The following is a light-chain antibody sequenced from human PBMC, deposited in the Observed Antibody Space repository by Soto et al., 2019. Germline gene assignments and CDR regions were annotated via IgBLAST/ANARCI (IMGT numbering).Light chain of an antibody. CDR1: QSVSNNY. CDR3: QQYDNSLWT. V-gene: IGKV3-20*01. CDR2: GAS. Sequence: DIVMTQSPATLSVSPGERATLSCRASQSVSNNYLAWYQQKPGQAPRLLIYGASTRAPGFPARFSGSGSGTDFTLTISRLEPEDFAVYYCQQYDNSLWTFGQGTKVDIK. J-gene: IGKJ1*01.